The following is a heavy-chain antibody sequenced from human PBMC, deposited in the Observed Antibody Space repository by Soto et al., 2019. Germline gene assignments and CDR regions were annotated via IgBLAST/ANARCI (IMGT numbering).Heavy chain of an antibody. V-gene: IGHV3-23*01. D-gene: IGHD3-10*01. Sequence: EVQLLESGGGLVQPGGSLRLSCAASGFTFSSYAMSWVRQAPGKGLEWVSAISGSGGSTYYADSVKGRFTLSRDNSKNTRYRQMNSLRAEDTAVYYCAKVDRRWFGEISFEYYFDYWGQGTLVTVSS. CDR1: GFTFSSYA. CDR2: ISGSGGST. CDR3: AKVDRRWFGEISFEYYFDY. J-gene: IGHJ4*02.